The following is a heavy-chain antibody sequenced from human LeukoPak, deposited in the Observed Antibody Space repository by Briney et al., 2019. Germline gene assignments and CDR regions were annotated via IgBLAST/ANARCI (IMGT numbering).Heavy chain of an antibody. CDR2: IYYSGST. V-gene: IGHV4-59*01. CDR1: GGSISSYY. D-gene: IGHD2-15*01. CDR3: ARSGYCSGGSCFALDY. J-gene: IGHJ4*02. Sequence: SETLSLTCTVSGGSISSYYWSWIRQPPGKGLEWIGYIYYSGSTNYSPSLKSRVTISVDTSKNQFSLKLSSVTAADTAVYYCARSGYCSGGSCFALDYWGQGTLVTVSS.